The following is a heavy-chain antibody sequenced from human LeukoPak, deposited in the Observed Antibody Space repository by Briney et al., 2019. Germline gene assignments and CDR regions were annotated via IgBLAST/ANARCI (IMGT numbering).Heavy chain of an antibody. Sequence: GGSLRLSCAASGFTFSSYGMHWVRQAPGKGLEWVAVISYDGSNKYYADSVKGRFTISRDNSKNTLYLQMNSLRAEDTAVYYCAKDVYNSGYDGYIPYDSSGHYFDYWGQGTLVTVSS. V-gene: IGHV3-30*18. CDR2: ISYDGSNK. J-gene: IGHJ4*02. D-gene: IGHD3-22*01. CDR1: GFTFSSYG. CDR3: AKDVYNSGYDGYIPYDSSGHYFDY.